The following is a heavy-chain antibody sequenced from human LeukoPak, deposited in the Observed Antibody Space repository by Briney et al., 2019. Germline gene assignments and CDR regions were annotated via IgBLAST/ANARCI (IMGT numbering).Heavy chain of an antibody. CDR2: ISSGSSTI. D-gene: IGHD6-19*01. J-gene: IGHJ4*02. Sequence: QPGGSLRLSCAASGFTFSSYSMNWVRQAPGKGLEWVSYISSGSSTIYYADSVKGRFTISRDNAKNSLYLQMNSLRAEDTAVYYCARDRYSSAWYEEWGQGTLVTVSS. V-gene: IGHV3-48*01. CDR1: GFTFSSYS. CDR3: ARDRYSSAWYEE.